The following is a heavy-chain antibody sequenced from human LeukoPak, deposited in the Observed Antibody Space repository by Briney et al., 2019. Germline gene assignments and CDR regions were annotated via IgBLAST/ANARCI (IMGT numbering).Heavy chain of an antibody. D-gene: IGHD6-19*01. CDR3: ARDAVSGYSSGWYKPFPFDY. CDR1: AFTFSSYS. CDR2: ISSSGSYI. V-gene: IGHV3-21*01. Sequence: GGSLRLSCAASAFTFSSYSMNWVRQAPGKGLEWVSSISSSGSYIYYADSVKGRFTISRDNTKNSLYLQMNSLRVDDTAVYYCARDAVSGYSSGWYKPFPFDYWGQGSLVTVSS. J-gene: IGHJ4*02.